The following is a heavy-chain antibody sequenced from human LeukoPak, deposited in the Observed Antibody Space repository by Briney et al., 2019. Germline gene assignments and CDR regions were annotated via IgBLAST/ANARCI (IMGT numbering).Heavy chain of an antibody. J-gene: IGHJ4*02. CDR3: ASLPTHYYDSSGYYGYDY. D-gene: IGHD3-22*01. CDR1: GFTFSSYW. CDR2: INSDGSST. V-gene: IGHV3-74*01. Sequence: GGSLRLSCAASGFTFSSYWMHWVRQAPGKGLVWVSRINSDGSSTSYADSVKGRFTISRDNAKNTLYLQMNSLRAEDTAVYYCASLPTHYYDSSGYYGYDYWGQGALVTVSS.